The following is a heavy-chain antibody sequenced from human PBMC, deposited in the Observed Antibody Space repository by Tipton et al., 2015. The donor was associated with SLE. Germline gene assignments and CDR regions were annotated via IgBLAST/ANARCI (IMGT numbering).Heavy chain of an antibody. Sequence: QSGAEVKKPGASVVISCRTSGYTFTNYFIQWVRQAPGQGLEWMGGTIPFFDMANYAQKFQGRVTITADGSTSTAYMELSRLRSEDTAVYYCARVRVTMVQGVMTPISGMDVWGQGTAVTVSS. CDR3: ARVRVTMVQGVMTPISGMDV. CDR2: TIPFFDMA. CDR1: GYTFTNYF. D-gene: IGHD3-10*01. V-gene: IGHV1-69*13. J-gene: IGHJ6*02.